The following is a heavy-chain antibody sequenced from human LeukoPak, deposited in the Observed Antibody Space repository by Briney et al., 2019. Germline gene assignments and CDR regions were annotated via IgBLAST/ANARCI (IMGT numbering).Heavy chain of an antibody. Sequence: GGSLRLSCAASGFTFSSYGMHWVRQAPGKGLEWVAVIWYDGSNKYYADSVKGRFTISRDNSRNTLYLQMNSLRAEDTAVYYCAKSRDGYNDYWGQGTLVTVSS. CDR2: IWYDGSNK. J-gene: IGHJ4*02. CDR1: GFTFSSYG. V-gene: IGHV3-33*06. CDR3: AKSRDGYNDY. D-gene: IGHD5-24*01.